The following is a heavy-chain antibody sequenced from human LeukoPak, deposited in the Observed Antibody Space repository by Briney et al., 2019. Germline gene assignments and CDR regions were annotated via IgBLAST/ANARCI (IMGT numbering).Heavy chain of an antibody. CDR3: ARLPYSGSWYEYDGMDV. V-gene: IGHV5-51*01. CDR2: IYPGDSDT. Sequence: GESLKISCKGSGYSFTSYWIGWVRQMPGKGLEWMGIIYPGDSDTRYSPSFQGQVTISADKSISTAYLQWSSLKASDTAMYYCARLPYSGSWYEYDGMDVWGQGTTVTVSS. D-gene: IGHD6-13*01. CDR1: GYSFTSYW. J-gene: IGHJ6*02.